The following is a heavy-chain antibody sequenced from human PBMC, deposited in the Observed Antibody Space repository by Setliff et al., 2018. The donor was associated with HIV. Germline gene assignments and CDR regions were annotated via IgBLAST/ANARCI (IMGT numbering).Heavy chain of an antibody. J-gene: IGHJ4*02. CDR3: AGVARCGHSSRWYSFDY. V-gene: IGHV4-61*02. Sequence: SETLSLTCTVSGGSISSGSFYWSWIRQPAGKGLEWIGRIYTSGSTKYNSSLKSRVTISVDTSKNQFSLKVSSVPAADSAVYYCAGVARCGHSSRWYSFDYWGQGTLVTVSS. D-gene: IGHD6-13*01. CDR1: GGSISSGSFY. CDR2: IYTSGST.